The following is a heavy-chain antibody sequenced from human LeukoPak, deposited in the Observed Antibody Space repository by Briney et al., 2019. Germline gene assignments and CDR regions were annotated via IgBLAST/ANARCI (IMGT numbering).Heavy chain of an antibody. CDR2: MNPNSGNT. CDR3: ARAGSGYYYYYGMDV. D-gene: IGHD2-15*01. J-gene: IGHJ6*02. V-gene: IGHV1-8*01. CDR1: GYTFTSYD. Sequence: GASVKVSCKASGYTFTSYDINWVRQATGQGLEWMGWMNPNSGNTGYAQKFQGRVTMTRNTSISTAYMELSSLRSEDTAVYYCARAGSGYYYYYGMDVWGQGTTVTVSS.